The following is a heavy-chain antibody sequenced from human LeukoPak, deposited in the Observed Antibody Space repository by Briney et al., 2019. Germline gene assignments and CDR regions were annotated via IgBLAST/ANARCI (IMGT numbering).Heavy chain of an antibody. CDR2: ISSSSSYI. V-gene: IGHV3-21*01. D-gene: IGHD3-16*02. J-gene: IGHJ4*02. CDR1: GFTFSSYS. CDR3: ARDSAYSYDYVWGSYRLGFDY. Sequence: GGSLRLSCAASGFTFSSYSMNWVRQAPGKGLEWVSSISSSSSYIYYADSVKGRFTISRDNAKNSLYLQMNSLRAEDTAVYYCARDSAYSYDYVWGSYRLGFDYWGQGTLVTVSS.